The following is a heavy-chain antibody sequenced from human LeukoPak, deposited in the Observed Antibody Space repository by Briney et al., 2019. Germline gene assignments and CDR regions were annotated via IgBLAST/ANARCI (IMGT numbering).Heavy chain of an antibody. Sequence: GGSLRLSCAASGFTFSSYEMNWVRQAPGKGLEWVSYISSSGSTIYYADPVKGRFTISRDNAKNSLYLQMNSLRAEDTAVYYCARFGEFMYYYYGMDVWGKGTTVSVSS. D-gene: IGHD3-10*01. CDR3: ARFGEFMYYYYGMDV. CDR1: GFTFSSYE. V-gene: IGHV3-48*03. CDR2: ISSSGSTI. J-gene: IGHJ6*04.